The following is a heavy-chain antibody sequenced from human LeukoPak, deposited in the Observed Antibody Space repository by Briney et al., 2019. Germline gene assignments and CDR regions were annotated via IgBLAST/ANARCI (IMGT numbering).Heavy chain of an antibody. CDR1: GGTFSSYA. Sequence: SVKVSCKASGGTFSSYAISWVRQAPGQGLEWMGGIIPIFGTANYAQRFQGRVTITADESTSTAYMELSSLRSEDTAVYYCARQTPYYDYGDRYFDYWGQGTLVTVSS. CDR3: ARQTPYYDYGDRYFDY. CDR2: IIPIFGTA. J-gene: IGHJ4*02. V-gene: IGHV1-69*13. D-gene: IGHD4-17*01.